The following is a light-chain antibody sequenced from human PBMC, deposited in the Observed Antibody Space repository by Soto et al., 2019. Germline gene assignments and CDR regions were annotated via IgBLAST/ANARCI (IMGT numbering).Light chain of an antibody. CDR1: QSVTRY. CDR3: QQRDTWPIT. Sequence: EIVLTQSPATLSLSPGERATLSCRASQSVTRYLAWYQQKPGQAPRFLIFDASNRATGVPARFSGSGSGTDFTLTISSLEPEDFAVYYCQQRDTWPITFDQGTRLEIK. J-gene: IGKJ5*01. V-gene: IGKV3-11*01. CDR2: DAS.